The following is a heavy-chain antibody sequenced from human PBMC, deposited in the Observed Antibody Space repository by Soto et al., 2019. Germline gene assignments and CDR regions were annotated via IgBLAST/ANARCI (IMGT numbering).Heavy chain of an antibody. CDR3: AREIAVAGTFDY. J-gene: IGHJ4*02. CDR1: GGTFSSYA. CDR2: IIPIFGTA. V-gene: IGHV1-69*13. Sequence: SVKVSCKASGGTFSSYAISWVRQAPGQGLEWMGGIIPIFGTANYAQKFQGRVTITADESTSTAYMELSSLRSEDTAVYYCAREIAVAGTFDYWGQGTLVTVSS. D-gene: IGHD6-19*01.